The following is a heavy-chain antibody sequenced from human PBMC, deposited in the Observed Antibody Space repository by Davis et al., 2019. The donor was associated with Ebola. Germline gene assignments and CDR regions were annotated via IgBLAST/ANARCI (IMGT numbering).Heavy chain of an antibody. CDR2: INAGNGNT. CDR3: ARRGIAAAGLYGSSDY. V-gene: IGHV1-3*01. J-gene: IGHJ4*02. D-gene: IGHD6-13*01. Sequence: ASVKVSCKASGYTFTSYAMHWVRQAPGQRLEWMGWINAGNGNTKYSQKFQGRVTITRDTSASTAYMELSSLRSEDTAVYYCARRGIAAAGLYGSSDYWGQGTLVTVSS. CDR1: GYTFTSYA.